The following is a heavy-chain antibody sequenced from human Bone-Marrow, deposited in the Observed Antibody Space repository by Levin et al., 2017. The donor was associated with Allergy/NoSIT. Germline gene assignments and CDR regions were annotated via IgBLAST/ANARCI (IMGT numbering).Heavy chain of an antibody. CDR3: ARGGITMVPGGPDAYDS. Sequence: GGSLRLSCATSGFTFNYYPLHWVRQVPGKGLQWVADISYGGTNQHYADSVKGRFTISRDDSRNTLFLQMDRLRADDTAVYYCARGGITMVPGGPDAYDSWGHGTMVIVSS. CDR1: GFTFNYYP. J-gene: IGHJ3*02. D-gene: IGHD3-10*01. V-gene: IGHV3-30*04. CDR2: ISYGGTNQ.